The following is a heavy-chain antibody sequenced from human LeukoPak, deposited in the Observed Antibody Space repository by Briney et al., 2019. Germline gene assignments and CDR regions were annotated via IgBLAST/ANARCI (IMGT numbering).Heavy chain of an antibody. D-gene: IGHD2-15*01. CDR3: ARDADIVVSGAFDI. CDR2: IIPIFGTA. CDR1: GGTFSSYA. J-gene: IGHJ3*02. V-gene: IGHV1-69*06. Sequence: SVKVSCKASGGTFSSYAISWVRQAPGQGLEWMGGIIPIFGTANYAQKFQGRVTITADKSTSTAYMELSSLRSEDTAVYYCARDADIVVSGAFDIWGQGTMVTVSS.